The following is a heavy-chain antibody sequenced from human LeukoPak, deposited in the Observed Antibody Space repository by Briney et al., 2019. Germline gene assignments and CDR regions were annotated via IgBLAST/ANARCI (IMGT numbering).Heavy chain of an antibody. CDR2: ISGGSSFT. D-gene: IGHD3-10*01. CDR3: AKGHYYGSGSYWV. CDR1: GFTFSSFS. J-gene: IGHJ4*02. V-gene: IGHV3-21*04. Sequence: EAGGSLRLSCAASGFTFSSFSMNWVRQAPGKGLEWVSYISGGSSFTYYVDSVKGRFTISRDNAKNSLYLQMNNLRAEDTAVYYCAKGHYYGSGSYWVWGQGTLVTVSS.